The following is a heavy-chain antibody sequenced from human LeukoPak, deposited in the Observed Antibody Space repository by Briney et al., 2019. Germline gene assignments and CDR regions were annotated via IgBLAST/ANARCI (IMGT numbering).Heavy chain of an antibody. J-gene: IGHJ4*02. V-gene: IGHV4-34*01. Sequence: PSETLSLTCAVYGGSFSGYYWSWIRQPPGKGLEWIGEINHSGSTNYNPSLKSRVTISVDTSKNQFSLKLSSVIAADTAVYYCARVSRLLSSYYDSSGYPDYWGQGTLVTVSS. CDR2: INHSGST. D-gene: IGHD3-22*01. CDR3: ARVSRLLSSYYDSSGYPDY. CDR1: GGSFSGYY.